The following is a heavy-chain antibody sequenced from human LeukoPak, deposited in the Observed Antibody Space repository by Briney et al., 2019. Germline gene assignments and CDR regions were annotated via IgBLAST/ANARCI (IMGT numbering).Heavy chain of an antibody. CDR1: GYTLTELS. CDR2: FDPEDGET. J-gene: IGHJ4*02. Sequence: ASVKVSCKVSGYTLTELSMHWVRQAPGKGLEWMGGFDPEDGETNKAQKFQGRVTMTEDTSTDTAYVELSSLRSEDTAVYYCATDRIRTYYFDYWGQGTLVTVSS. CDR3: ATDRIRTYYFDY. D-gene: IGHD5-18*01. V-gene: IGHV1-24*01.